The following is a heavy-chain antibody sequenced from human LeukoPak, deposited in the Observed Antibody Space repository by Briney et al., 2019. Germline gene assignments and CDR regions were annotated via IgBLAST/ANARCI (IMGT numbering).Heavy chain of an antibody. CDR1: GFTFSSYW. J-gene: IGHJ4*02. CDR2: INQDGSEK. D-gene: IGHD4-23*01. Sequence: GGSLRLSCADSGFTFSSYWISWVRQAPGKGLEWVANINQDGSEKYYVDSVGGRFTISRDNAKNSLYLQMNSLRAEDTAVYYCAISSPVATAGYWGQGTLVTVSS. CDR3: AISSPVATAGY. V-gene: IGHV3-7*01.